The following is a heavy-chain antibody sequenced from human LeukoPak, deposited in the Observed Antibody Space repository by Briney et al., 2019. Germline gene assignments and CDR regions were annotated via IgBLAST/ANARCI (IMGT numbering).Heavy chain of an antibody. CDR1: GFTFSSYW. D-gene: IGHD3-16*02. CDR2: INSDGSIT. CDR3: AKDRPRYPGWTIDY. Sequence: GGSLRLSCVASGFTFSSYWMHWVRQTPGKGLVWVSRINSDGSITTYADSVKGRFTISRDNAKNTLYLQMNSLRAEDTAVYYCAKDRPRYPGWTIDYWGQGTLVTVSS. J-gene: IGHJ4*02. V-gene: IGHV3-74*01.